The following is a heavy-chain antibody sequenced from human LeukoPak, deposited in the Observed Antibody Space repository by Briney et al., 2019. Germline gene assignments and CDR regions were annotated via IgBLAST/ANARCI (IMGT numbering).Heavy chain of an antibody. CDR3: ARALQRITMVRGVMRAYYFDY. D-gene: IGHD3-10*01. CDR2: MNPNSGNT. Sequence: ASVKVSCKASGYTFTSYDINWVRQATGQGLEWMGWMNPNSGNTGYAQKFQGRVTMTRNTSISTAYMELSSLRSEDTAVYYCARALQRITMVRGVMRAYYFDYWGQGTLVTVSS. V-gene: IGHV1-8*01. CDR1: GYTFTSYD. J-gene: IGHJ4*02.